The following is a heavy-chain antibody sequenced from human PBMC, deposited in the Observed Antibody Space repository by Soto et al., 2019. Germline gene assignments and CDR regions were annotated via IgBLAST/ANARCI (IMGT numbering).Heavy chain of an antibody. CDR2: ISAGGGNT. D-gene: IGHD2-2*01. CDR3: AKHAEYQLVSWFDP. V-gene: IGHV3-23*01. J-gene: IGHJ5*02. CDR1: GFSFSTYA. Sequence: EVQLLESGGGLVQPGGSLRLSCAVSGFSFSTYAMSWVRQAPGKGLEWVSGISAGGGNTYYADSVRGRFTISRDNYKDTLYLQITSLRAEDTAFYYCAKHAEYQLVSWFDPWGQGTLVTVSS.